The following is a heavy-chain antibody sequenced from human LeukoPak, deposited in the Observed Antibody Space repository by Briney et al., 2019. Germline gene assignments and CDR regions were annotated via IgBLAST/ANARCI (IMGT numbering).Heavy chain of an antibody. V-gene: IGHV4-61*02. J-gene: IGHJ4*02. CDR3: ARGQNYGGNFDY. D-gene: IGHD4-23*01. Sequence: SQTLSLTCTVSGGSISSGSYYWSWIRQPAGKGLEWIGRIYTSGSTNYNPSLKSRVTISVDTSKNQFSLKLSSVTAADTAVYYCARGQNYGGNFDYWGQGTLVTVSS. CDR1: GGSISSGSYY. CDR2: IYTSGST.